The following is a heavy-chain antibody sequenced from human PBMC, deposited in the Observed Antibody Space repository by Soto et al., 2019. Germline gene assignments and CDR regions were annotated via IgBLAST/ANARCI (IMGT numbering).Heavy chain of an antibody. Sequence: SGPTLVNPTETLTLTCTVSGFSLSNARMGVSWIRQPPGKALEWLAHIFSNDEKSYSTSLKSRLTISKDTSKSQVVLTMTNMDPVDTATYYCARIGWEPIVGAINIDYWGQGTLVTVSS. CDR1: GFSLSNARMG. CDR3: ARIGWEPIVGAINIDY. CDR2: IFSNDEK. D-gene: IGHD1-26*01. V-gene: IGHV2-26*01. J-gene: IGHJ4*02.